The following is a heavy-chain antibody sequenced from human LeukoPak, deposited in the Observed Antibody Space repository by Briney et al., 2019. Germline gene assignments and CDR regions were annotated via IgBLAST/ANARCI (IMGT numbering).Heavy chain of an antibody. V-gene: IGHV1-46*01. CDR2: INPSGGST. D-gene: IGHD1-1*01. CDR1: GYNFISYY. J-gene: IGHJ6*02. CDR3: AREDVVLLDAVRYYYYGMDV. Sequence: ASVKVSCKASGYNFISYYMHWVRQAPGQGLEWMGIINPSGGSTSYAQKFQDRVTMTRDTSTSTVYMELSSLKSEDTAVYYCAREDVVLLDAVRYYYYGMDVWGQGTTVTVS.